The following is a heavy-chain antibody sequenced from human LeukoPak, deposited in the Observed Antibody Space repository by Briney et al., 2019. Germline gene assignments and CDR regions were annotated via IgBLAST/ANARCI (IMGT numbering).Heavy chain of an antibody. V-gene: IGHV3-53*01. D-gene: IGHD2-2*03. J-gene: IGHJ5*02. CDR3: AKDGFENWFDP. Sequence: PGGSLRLSCAASGFTVSSNYMSWVRQAPGKGLEWVSVIYSDGRTYYADSVKGRFTISRDNSKNTLYLETNSLRAEDTAVYYCAKDGFENWFDPWGQGTLVTVSS. CDR1: GFTVSSNY. CDR2: IYSDGRT.